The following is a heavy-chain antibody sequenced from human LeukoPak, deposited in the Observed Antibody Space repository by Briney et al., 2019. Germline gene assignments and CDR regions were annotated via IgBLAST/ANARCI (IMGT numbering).Heavy chain of an antibody. CDR3: PREGMATMGEPDY. V-gene: IGHV3-23*01. D-gene: IGHD5-24*01. Sequence: PGGSLRLSCAASGFTFSSYAMSWVRQAPGKGLEWVSAISGSGGSTYYADSVKGRFTISRDNSKNTLYLQMNSLRAEDTAVYYCPREGMATMGEPDYWGQGTLVTVSS. J-gene: IGHJ4*02. CDR1: GFTFSSYA. CDR2: ISGSGGST.